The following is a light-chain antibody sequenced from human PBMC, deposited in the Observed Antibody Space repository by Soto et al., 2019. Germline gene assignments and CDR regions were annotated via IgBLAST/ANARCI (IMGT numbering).Light chain of an antibody. CDR1: NRDVGSYNL. CDR3: SSYTTTSTLV. Sequence: ALTQPASVSGSPGQSITIACTGTNRDVGSYNLVSWYQQRPGEAPKLIISEVRNRPSGISYRFTGSKSGNTASLTISGLQAEDEADYYCSSYTTTSTLVFGGGTKVTVL. CDR2: EVR. J-gene: IGLJ3*02. V-gene: IGLV2-14*01.